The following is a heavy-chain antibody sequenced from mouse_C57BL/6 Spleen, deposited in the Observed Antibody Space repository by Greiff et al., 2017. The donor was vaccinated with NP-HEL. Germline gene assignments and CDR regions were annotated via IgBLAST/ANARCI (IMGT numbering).Heavy chain of an antibody. Sequence: EVKLMESGGGLVQPGGSLKLSCAASGFTFSDYGMAWVRQAPRKGPEWVAFISNLAYSIYYADTVTGRFTISRENAKNTLYLEMSSLRSEDTAMYYCARFYYGSSYKYFDVWGTGTTVTVSS. D-gene: IGHD1-1*01. J-gene: IGHJ1*03. V-gene: IGHV5-15*01. CDR3: ARFYYGSSYKYFDV. CDR2: ISNLAYSI. CDR1: GFTFSDYG.